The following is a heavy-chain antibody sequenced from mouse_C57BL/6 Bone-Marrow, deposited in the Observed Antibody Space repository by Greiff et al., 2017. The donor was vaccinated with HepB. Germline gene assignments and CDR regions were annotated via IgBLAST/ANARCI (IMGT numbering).Heavy chain of an antibody. J-gene: IGHJ1*03. Sequence: QVQLQQSGAELVRPGASVTLSCKASGYTFTDYEMHWVKQTPVHGLEWIGAIDPETGGTAYNQKFKGKAILTADKSSSTAYMELRSLTSEDSAVYYCTRSRDYYGSSYWYFDVWGTGTTVTVSS. V-gene: IGHV1-15*01. CDR2: IDPETGGT. CDR3: TRSRDYYGSSYWYFDV. CDR1: GYTFTDYE. D-gene: IGHD1-1*01.